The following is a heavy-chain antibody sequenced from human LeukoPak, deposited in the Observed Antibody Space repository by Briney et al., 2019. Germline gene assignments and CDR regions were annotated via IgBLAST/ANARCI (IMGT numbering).Heavy chain of an antibody. CDR3: ARNGGYYYDSSGYYQYYYYYMDV. CDR2: ISSSSSYM. Sequence: TGGSLRLSCVVSGFTFSTYEMNWVRQAPGKGLEWVSSISSSSSYMYYADSVKGRFTISRDNAKNSLYLQMNSLRAEDTAVYYCARNGGYYYDSSGYYQYYYYYMDVWGKGTTVTVSS. V-gene: IGHV3-21*01. CDR1: GFTFSTYE. J-gene: IGHJ6*03. D-gene: IGHD3-22*01.